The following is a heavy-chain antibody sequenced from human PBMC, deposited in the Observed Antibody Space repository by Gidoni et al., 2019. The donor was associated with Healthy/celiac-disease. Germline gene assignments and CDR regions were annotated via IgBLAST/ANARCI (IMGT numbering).Heavy chain of an antibody. CDR1: GGTFSSYA. CDR2: IIPILGIA. V-gene: IGHV1-69*04. J-gene: IGHJ4*02. Sequence: QVQLVQSGAEVKKPGSSVKVSCKASGGTFSSYAISWVRQAPGQGLEWMGRIIPILGIANYAQKFQGRVTITADKSTSTAYMELSSLRSEDTAVYYCARGSWRHEPPGGYWGQGTLVTVSS. CDR3: ARGSWRHEPPGGY. D-gene: IGHD3-3*01.